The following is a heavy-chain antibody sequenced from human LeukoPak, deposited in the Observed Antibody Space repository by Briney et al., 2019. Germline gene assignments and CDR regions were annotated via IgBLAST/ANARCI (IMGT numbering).Heavy chain of an antibody. V-gene: IGHV1-69*05. CDR1: VGTFSSYA. CDR3: AKGGYYDILTGYLDWFDP. CDR2: IIPIFGTA. Sequence: SVKVSCKASVGTFSSYAISWVRQAPGQGLEWMGRIIPIFGTANYAQKFQGRVTITTDESTSTAYMELSSLRSEDTAVYYCAKGGYYDILTGYLDWFDPWGQGTLVTVSS. D-gene: IGHD3-9*01. J-gene: IGHJ5*02.